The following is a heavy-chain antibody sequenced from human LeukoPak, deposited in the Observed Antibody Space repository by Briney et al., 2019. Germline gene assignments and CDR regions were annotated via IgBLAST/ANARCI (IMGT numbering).Heavy chain of an antibody. J-gene: IGHJ4*02. V-gene: IGHV4-59*08. Sequence: SETLSLTCTVSGGSISSYYWSWLRQPPGKGLEWIGYIYYSGSTNYNPSLKSRVTISVDTSKNQFSLKLSSVTAADTAVYYCARHLRGDYPVSYFDYWGQGTLVTVSS. CDR2: IYYSGST. D-gene: IGHD4-17*01. CDR3: ARHLRGDYPVSYFDY. CDR1: GGSISSYY.